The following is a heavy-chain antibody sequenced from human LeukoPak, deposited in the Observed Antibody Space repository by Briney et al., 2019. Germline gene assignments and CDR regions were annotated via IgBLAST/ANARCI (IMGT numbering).Heavy chain of an antibody. J-gene: IGHJ3*02. D-gene: IGHD3-9*01. CDR1: GYTCTSYG. Sequence: ASVTVSCKASGYTCTSYGISWVRQAPGQGLEWMGWISTYNGNTNYAQKLQGRVTMTTDTSTSTAYMELRSLRSDDTAVYYCARDLTADNAFDIWGQGTMVTVTS. CDR3: ARDLTADNAFDI. CDR2: ISTYNGNT. V-gene: IGHV1-18*01.